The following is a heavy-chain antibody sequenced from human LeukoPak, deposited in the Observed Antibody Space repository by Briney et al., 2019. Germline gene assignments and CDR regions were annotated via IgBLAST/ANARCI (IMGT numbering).Heavy chain of an antibody. Sequence: SVKVSCKASGGTFSSYAISWVRQAPGQGLEWMGRIIPILGIANYAQKFQGRVTITADKSTSTAYMELSSLRSEDTAVYYCARAESSGCFDYWGQGTLVTVSS. J-gene: IGHJ4*02. CDR3: ARAESSGCFDY. CDR2: IIPILGIA. CDR1: GGTFSSYA. D-gene: IGHD6-19*01. V-gene: IGHV1-69*04.